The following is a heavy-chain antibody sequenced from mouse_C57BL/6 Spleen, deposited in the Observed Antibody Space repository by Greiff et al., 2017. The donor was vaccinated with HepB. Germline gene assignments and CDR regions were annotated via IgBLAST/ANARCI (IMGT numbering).Heavy chain of an antibody. Sequence: EVKLVESGGDLVKPGGSLKLSCAASGFTFSSYGMSWVRQTPDKRLEWVATISSGGSYTYYPDSVKGRFTISRDNAKNTLYLQMSSLKSEDTAMYYCARQQGGLRDWYFDVWGTGTTVTVSS. CDR1: GFTFSSYG. V-gene: IGHV5-6*01. CDR3: ARQQGGLRDWYFDV. J-gene: IGHJ1*03. CDR2: ISSGGSYT. D-gene: IGHD2-2*01.